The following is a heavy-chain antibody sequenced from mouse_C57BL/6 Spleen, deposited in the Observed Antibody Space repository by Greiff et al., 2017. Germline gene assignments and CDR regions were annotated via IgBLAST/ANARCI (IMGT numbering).Heavy chain of an antibody. V-gene: IGHV5-16*01. CDR3: ARDQGLFDY. Sequence: EVKVVESEGGLVQPGSSMKLSCTASGFTFSDYYMAWVRQVPEKGLEWVANINYDGSSTYYLDSLKSRFIISRDNAKNILYLQMSSLKSEDTATYYCARDQGLFDYWGQGTTLTVSS. D-gene: IGHD2-13*01. J-gene: IGHJ2*01. CDR1: GFTFSDYY. CDR2: INYDGSST.